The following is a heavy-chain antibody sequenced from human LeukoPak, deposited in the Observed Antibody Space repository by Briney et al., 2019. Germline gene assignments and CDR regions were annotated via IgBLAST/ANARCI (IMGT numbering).Heavy chain of an antibody. J-gene: IGHJ6*02. V-gene: IGHV3-21*01. CDR2: ISSSSSYI. D-gene: IGHD3-3*01. Sequence: GGSLRLSCAASGFTFSSYSMNWVRQAPGKGLEWVSSISSSSSYIYYADSVKGRFTISRDNAKNSLYLQMNSLRAEDTAVYYCARDRYITIFGVGYYYGMDVWGQGTTVTVSS. CDR3: ARDRYITIFGVGYYYGMDV. CDR1: GFTFSSYS.